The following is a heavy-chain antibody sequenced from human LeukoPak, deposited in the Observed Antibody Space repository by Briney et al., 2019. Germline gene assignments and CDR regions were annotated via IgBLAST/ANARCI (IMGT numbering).Heavy chain of an antibody. D-gene: IGHD3-3*01. J-gene: IGHJ6*03. CDR2: ISSSGSTI. V-gene: IGHV3-48*03. CDR3: ARDGLHYDFWSGDTRAGYYYYYMDV. CDR1: GFTFSSYE. Sequence: GGSLRLSCAASGFTFSSYEMNWVRQAPGKGLEWISYISSSGSTIYYADSVKGRFTISRDNAKNSLYLQMNSLRAEDTAVYYCARDGLHYDFWSGDTRAGYYYYYMDVWGKGTTVTVSS.